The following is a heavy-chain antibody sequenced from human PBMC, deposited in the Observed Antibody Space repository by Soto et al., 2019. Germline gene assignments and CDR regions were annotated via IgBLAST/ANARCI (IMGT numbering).Heavy chain of an antibody. Sequence: GGSLRLSCAASGFTVSTYAMSWVRQAPGKGLEWVSTISGSGSTYYADSVKGRFTISRDNSKNTLYLQMNSLRGEDTAVYYCAKDIVIVPASSPIGYFDYWGQGTLVTVSS. CDR1: GFTVSTYA. D-gene: IGHD2-2*01. V-gene: IGHV3-23*01. J-gene: IGHJ4*02. CDR2: ISGSGST. CDR3: AKDIVIVPASSPIGYFDY.